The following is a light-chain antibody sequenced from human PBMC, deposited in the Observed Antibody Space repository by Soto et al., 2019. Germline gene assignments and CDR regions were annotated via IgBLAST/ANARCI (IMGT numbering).Light chain of an antibody. CDR1: QSVSSSY. Sequence: EIVLTQSPATLSLSPGERATLYCGASQSVSSSYLAWYQQKPGLAPRLLMYGASTRATGIPARFSGSGSGTEFTLTISSLQSEDFAVYYCQQYNNWPRTFGQGTEVDI. CDR3: QQYNNWPRT. J-gene: IGKJ1*01. V-gene: IGKV3-15*01. CDR2: GAS.